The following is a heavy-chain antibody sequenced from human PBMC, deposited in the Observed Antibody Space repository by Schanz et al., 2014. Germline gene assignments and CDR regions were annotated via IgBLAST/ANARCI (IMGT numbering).Heavy chain of an antibody. Sequence: VQLVESGGGVVQPGRSLRLSCAASGFTFSSYGMHWVRQAPGKGLEWVAVIWFDGNNKFYADSVKGRFTISRDNSKNTLYLQMSSLRAEDTALYYCARVYDSSGYYYLHSFDYWGQGTLVTVSS. J-gene: IGHJ4*02. V-gene: IGHV3-33*01. CDR2: IWFDGNNK. CDR3: ARVYDSSGYYYLHSFDY. CDR1: GFTFSSYG. D-gene: IGHD3-22*01.